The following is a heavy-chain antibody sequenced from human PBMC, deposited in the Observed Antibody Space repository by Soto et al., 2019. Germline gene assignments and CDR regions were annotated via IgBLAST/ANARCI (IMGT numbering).Heavy chain of an antibody. Sequence: PSETMSLTCTVSGDSISNFYLSWIRQPPGKGLEWIGNVYYTGSTSYNPSLKRRVTFSADSSRGQFSLRLNSVTAADTAVYYCARTVLGPDLLADSFVDYYYYMDVRGQGTTVTVSS. CDR2: VYYTGST. V-gene: IGHV4-59*08. CDR3: ARTVLGPDLLADSFVDYYYYMDV. J-gene: IGHJ6*03. D-gene: IGHD3-9*01. CDR1: GDSISNFY.